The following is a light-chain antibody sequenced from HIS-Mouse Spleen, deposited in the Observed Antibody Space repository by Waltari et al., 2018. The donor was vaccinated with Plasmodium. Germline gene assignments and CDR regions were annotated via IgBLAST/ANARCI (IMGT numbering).Light chain of an antibody. CDR1: SSDVGSYNL. Sequence: QSALTQPASVSGSPGQSITISCSGTSSDVGSYNLVSWYQQHPGKAPKLMSYEGSKRPSGVSMRFSGSKSGNPASLPISGLQAEDEADYYCCSYAGSSTLVFGGGTKLTVL. V-gene: IGLV2-23*01. CDR3: CSYAGSSTLV. CDR2: EGS. J-gene: IGLJ3*02.